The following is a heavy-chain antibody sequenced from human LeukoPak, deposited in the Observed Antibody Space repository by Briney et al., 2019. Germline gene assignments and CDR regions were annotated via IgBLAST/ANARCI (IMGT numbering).Heavy chain of an antibody. CDR1: GFSLSSYW. CDR2: MNTDGSST. Sequence: GGSLRLSCAASGFSLSSYWMHWVRQAPGKGLVWVSRMNTDGSSTSYADSVRGRFTISRDNAKNTLYLQMNSLKTEDTAVYYCTVVNYGSGSYPLGSWGQGTLVTVSS. D-gene: IGHD3-10*01. CDR3: TVVNYGSGSYPLGS. V-gene: IGHV3-74*01. J-gene: IGHJ5*02.